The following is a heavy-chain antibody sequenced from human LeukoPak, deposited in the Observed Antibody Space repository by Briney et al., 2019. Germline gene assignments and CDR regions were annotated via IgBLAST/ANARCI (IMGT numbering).Heavy chain of an antibody. J-gene: IGHJ2*01. D-gene: IGHD3-22*01. Sequence: ASVKVSCKASGGTFSSYAISWVRQAPGQGLEWLGRIIPILGIANFAQKFQGRVTITADKSTSTAFMELSSLRSEDTAVYYCAIRNYYDSSGYHLYWNFDLWGRGTLVTVSS. CDR2: IIPILGIA. V-gene: IGHV1-69*04. CDR1: GGTFSSYA. CDR3: AIRNYYDSSGYHLYWNFDL.